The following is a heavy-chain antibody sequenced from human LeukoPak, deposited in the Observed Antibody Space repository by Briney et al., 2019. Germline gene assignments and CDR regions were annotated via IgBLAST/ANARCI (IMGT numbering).Heavy chain of an antibody. V-gene: IGHV4-31*03. CDR1: DDSVSSADYS. Sequence: SETLSLTCSVSDDSVSSADYSWSWIRQLPGRGLEWIGYIHYSGSAYYNPSLKSRLTISLDTLKKQFSLRLSSVTAADTAVYYCARAPRYTDYWGQGTLVTVSS. J-gene: IGHJ4*02. CDR3: ARAPRYTDY. CDR2: IHYSGSA. D-gene: IGHD1-14*01.